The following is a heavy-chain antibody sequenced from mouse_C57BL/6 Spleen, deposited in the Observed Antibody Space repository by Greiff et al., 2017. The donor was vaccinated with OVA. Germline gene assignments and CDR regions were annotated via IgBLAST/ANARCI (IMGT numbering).Heavy chain of an antibody. J-gene: IGHJ1*03. D-gene: IGHD1-1*01. CDR1: GFTFSDYG. V-gene: IGHV5-17*01. CDR2: ISSGSSTI. Sequence: DVKLVESGGGLVKPGGSLKLSCAASGFTFSDYGMHWVRQAPEKGLEWVAYISSGSSTIYYADTVKGRFTISRDNAKNTLFLQMTSLRSEDTAMYYCASSYYYGSSYWYFDVWGTGTTVTVSS. CDR3: ASSYYYGSSYWYFDV.